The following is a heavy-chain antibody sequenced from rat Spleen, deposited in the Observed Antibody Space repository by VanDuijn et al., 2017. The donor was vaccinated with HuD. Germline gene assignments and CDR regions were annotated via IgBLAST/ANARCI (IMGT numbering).Heavy chain of an antibody. D-gene: IGHD1-4*01. CDR1: GFSITSNY. CDR2: ISYSGTT. V-gene: IGHV3-1*01. Sequence: EVQLQESGPGLVKPSQSLSLTCSVTGFSITSNYWAWIRKFPGNKMEWIGHISYSGTTSYNPSLKSRISISRDTSKNQFFLQLNSVTTEDTATYYCARGITAYWGQGTLVTVSS. CDR3: ARGITAY. J-gene: IGHJ3*01.